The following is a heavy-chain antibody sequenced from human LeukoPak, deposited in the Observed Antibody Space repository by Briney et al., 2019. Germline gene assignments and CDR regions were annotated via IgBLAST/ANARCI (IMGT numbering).Heavy chain of an antibody. CDR1: GFTFSSYG. CDR2: IWYDGSNK. V-gene: IGHV3-33*01. Sequence: PGGSLRLSCAASGFTFSSYGMHWVRQAPGKWLEWVAVIWYDGSNKYYADSVKGRFTISRDNSKNTLYLQMNSLRAEDTAVYYCARDQVTAAAFDCWGQGTLVTVSS. D-gene: IGHD6-13*01. J-gene: IGHJ4*02. CDR3: ARDQVTAAAFDC.